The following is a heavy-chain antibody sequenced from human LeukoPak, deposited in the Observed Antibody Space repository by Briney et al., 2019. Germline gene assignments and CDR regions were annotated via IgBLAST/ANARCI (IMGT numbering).Heavy chain of an antibody. Sequence: PGGSLRLSCAASGFSFSSYAMTWVRQAPGRGLEWVSALSGGGYYIYYADSVRGRFTTSRDNSKNTLYLQMTNLRAEDTGLYYCAKNRGTGLAFYDYWGQGTQVTVSS. CDR2: LSGGGYYI. V-gene: IGHV3-23*01. CDR1: GFSFSSYA. CDR3: AKNRGTGLAFYDY. J-gene: IGHJ4*02. D-gene: IGHD3-3*02.